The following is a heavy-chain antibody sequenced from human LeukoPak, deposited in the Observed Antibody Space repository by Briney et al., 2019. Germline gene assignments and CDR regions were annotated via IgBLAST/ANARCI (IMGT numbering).Heavy chain of an antibody. D-gene: IGHD1-1*01. Sequence: SETLSLTCTVSGGSFSSSTYYWNWIRQTPXKGLEWIGYILYSGTTTNYNPSLKSRVTISVDTSKNQFSLKLSSVTAADTAVYYCARVGDWNDLVYWGQGTLVTVSS. CDR2: ILYSGTT. CDR1: GGSFSSSTYY. V-gene: IGHV4-61*01. J-gene: IGHJ4*02. CDR3: ARVGDWNDLVY.